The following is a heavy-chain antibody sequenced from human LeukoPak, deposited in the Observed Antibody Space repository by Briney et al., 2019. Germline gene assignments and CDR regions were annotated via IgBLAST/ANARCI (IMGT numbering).Heavy chain of an antibody. Sequence: GGSLRLSCAASGFTFSTYAMSWVRQAPGKGLEWVSLISGGGGSTYYADSVKGRFTISRDNSKNTLYLQMNSLRAEDTATYYCAKDQVVGVVDNWGQGTLVAVSS. J-gene: IGHJ4*02. CDR2: ISGGGGST. D-gene: IGHD1-26*01. CDR1: GFTFSTYA. V-gene: IGHV3-23*01. CDR3: AKDQVVGVVDN.